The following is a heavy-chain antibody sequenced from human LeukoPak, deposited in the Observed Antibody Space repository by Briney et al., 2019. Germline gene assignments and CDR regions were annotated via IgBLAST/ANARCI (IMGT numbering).Heavy chain of an antibody. CDR2: ISGSTGST. CDR1: GFSFSTYA. V-gene: IGHV3-23*01. CDR3: AKGQRSVAATPMDV. D-gene: IGHD2-15*01. J-gene: IGHJ6*02. Sequence: PGGSLRPSCAASGFSFSTYAMNWVRQAPGKGLEWVPVISGSTGSTYYADSVKGRFTISRDNSKSTLYVQMNSLRAEDTAVYYCAKGQRSVAATPMDVWGQGTTVTVSS.